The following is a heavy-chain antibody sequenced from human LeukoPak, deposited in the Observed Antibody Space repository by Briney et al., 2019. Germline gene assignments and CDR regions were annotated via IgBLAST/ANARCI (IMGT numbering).Heavy chain of an antibody. CDR3: ARDVGYCSSTSCAWVTDY. J-gene: IGHJ4*02. Sequence: PSETLSLTCTVSGGSVSSGSYYWSWIRQPPGKGLEWIGYIYYSGSTNYNPSLKSRVTTSVDTSKNQFSLKLSSVTVADTAVYYCARDVGYCSSTSCAWVTDYWGRGTLVTVSS. CDR1: GGSVSSGSYY. V-gene: IGHV4-61*01. D-gene: IGHD2-2*01. CDR2: IYYSGST.